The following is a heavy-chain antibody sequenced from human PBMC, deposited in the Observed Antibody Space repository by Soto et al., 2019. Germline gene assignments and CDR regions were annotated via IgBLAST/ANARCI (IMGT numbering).Heavy chain of an antibody. V-gene: IGHV4-34*12. Sequence: WEALAPPWHVYGGSFSGYYWSWIRQPPGKGPGWIGEIIHIGSTNYNPSLKSRVTISVDTSKNQFSLKLRSVTAADTAVYYCARVSCDYYYDYGMDAWGQGTTVTVSS. CDR1: GGSFSGYY. CDR2: IIHIGST. D-gene: IGHD2-21*01. J-gene: IGHJ6*02. CDR3: ARVSCDYYYDYGMDA.